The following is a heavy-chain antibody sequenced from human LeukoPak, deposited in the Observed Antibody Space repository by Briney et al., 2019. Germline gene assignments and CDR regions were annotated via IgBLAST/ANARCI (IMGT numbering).Heavy chain of an antibody. Sequence: PGGSLSLSCAASGFTFSTYWMSWVRQAPGPGLEWVASIKQDGSEKSYVDSVKGRFTISRDNAKNSLYLQMNSLRAEDTAVYYCARGGYQLLWYWGQGTLVTVSS. J-gene: IGHJ4*02. D-gene: IGHD2-2*01. V-gene: IGHV3-7*04. CDR2: IKQDGSEK. CDR1: GFTFSTYW. CDR3: ARGGYQLLWY.